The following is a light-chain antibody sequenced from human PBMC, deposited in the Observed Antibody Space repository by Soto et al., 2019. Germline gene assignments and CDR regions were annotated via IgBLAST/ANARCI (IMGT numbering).Light chain of an antibody. CDR2: DVS. J-gene: IGLJ2*01. V-gene: IGLV2-14*03. Sequence: QSVLTQPASVSASAGQSITISCIGSGGDVGGYDYVSWYQQHPGSVPKLILYDVSSRPSGVSDRFSGSKSGYTASLTVSGLQDEDEADYFFSSFTTRGTVIFGGGTKVTVL. CDR1: GGDVGGYDY. CDR3: SSFTTRGTVI.